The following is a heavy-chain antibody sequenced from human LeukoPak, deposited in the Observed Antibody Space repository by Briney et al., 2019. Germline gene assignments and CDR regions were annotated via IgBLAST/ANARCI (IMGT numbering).Heavy chain of an antibody. CDR1: GYTFTSYY. CDR2: INPSGGST. CDR3: ARAFRSGAGGNWFDP. V-gene: IGHV1-46*01. J-gene: IGHJ5*02. Sequence: ASVKVSCKASGYTFTSYYMHWVRQAPGQGLEWMGIINPSGGSTSYAQKFQGRVTMTRDMSTSTVYMELSSLRSEDTAVYYCARAFRSGAGGNWFDPWGQGTLVTVSS. D-gene: IGHD3-3*01.